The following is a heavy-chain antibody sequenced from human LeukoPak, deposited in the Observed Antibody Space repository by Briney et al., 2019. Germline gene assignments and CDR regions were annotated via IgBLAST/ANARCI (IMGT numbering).Heavy chain of an antibody. CDR3: AREYGSGSYYNDPYFDY. CDR2: IYYSGST. Sequence: PSETLSLTCTVSGGSISSSSYYWGWIRQPPGKGLEWIGSIYYSGSTYYNPSLKSRVTISVDTSKNQFSLKLSSVTAADTAVYYCAREYGSGSYYNDPYFDYWGQGTLVTVSS. V-gene: IGHV4-39*02. CDR1: GGSISSSSYY. J-gene: IGHJ4*02. D-gene: IGHD3-10*01.